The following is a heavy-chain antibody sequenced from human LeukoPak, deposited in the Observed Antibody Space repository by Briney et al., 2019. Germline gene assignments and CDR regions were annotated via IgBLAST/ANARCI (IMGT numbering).Heavy chain of an antibody. D-gene: IGHD4-17*01. Sequence: ASVKVSCKASGGTFSSYAISWVRQAPGQGLEWMGGIIPIFGTANYAQKFQGRVTITADESTSTAYMELSSLRSDDTAVYYCARDYGDYGDYFDYWGQGTLVTVS. V-gene: IGHV1-69*13. CDR2: IIPIFGTA. CDR3: ARDYGDYGDYFDY. J-gene: IGHJ4*02. CDR1: GGTFSSYA.